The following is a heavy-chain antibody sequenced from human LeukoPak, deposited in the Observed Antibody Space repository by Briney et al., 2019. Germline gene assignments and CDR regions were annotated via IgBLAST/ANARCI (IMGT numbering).Heavy chain of an antibody. CDR1: GFTFSSYA. CDR2: ISYDGSNK. D-gene: IGHD6-19*01. Sequence: TGGSLRLSCAASGFTFSSYAMHWVRQAPGKGLEWVAVISYDGSNKYYVDSVKGRFTISRDNSRNTLYLQMNSLRAEDTAVYYCTTARDSSGWYGAPFDYWGQGTLVTVSS. J-gene: IGHJ4*02. CDR3: TTARDSSGWYGAPFDY. V-gene: IGHV3-30*04.